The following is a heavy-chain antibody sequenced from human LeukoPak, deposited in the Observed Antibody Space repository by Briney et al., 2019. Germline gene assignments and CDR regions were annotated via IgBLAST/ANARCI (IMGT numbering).Heavy chain of an antibody. CDR3: ARDTFQPGLIDS. V-gene: IGHV3-48*03. CDR1: GFTFSSYE. Sequence: GGSLRLSCAASGFTFSSYEMNWVRQAPGKGLEWVSYISSSGSTIYYADSVKGRFTISRDNARNTLFLQLSSLRAEASAVYYCARDTFQPGLIDSWGQGTLVTVSS. J-gene: IGHJ4*02. D-gene: IGHD2-2*01. CDR2: ISSSGSTI.